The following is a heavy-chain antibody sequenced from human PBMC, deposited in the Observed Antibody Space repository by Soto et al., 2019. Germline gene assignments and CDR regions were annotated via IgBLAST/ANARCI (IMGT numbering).Heavy chain of an antibody. J-gene: IGHJ4*02. V-gene: IGHV1-46*01. CDR2: INPSGGST. Sequence: WASVKVSCKASGYTFTSYYMHWVRQAPGQGLEWMGIINPSGGSTSYAQKFQGRVTMTRDTSTSTVYMELSSLRSEDTAVYYCARDSYDSSGYYYGFPGYWGQGTLVTVSS. CDR3: ARDSYDSSGYYYGFPGY. CDR1: GYTFTSYY. D-gene: IGHD3-22*01.